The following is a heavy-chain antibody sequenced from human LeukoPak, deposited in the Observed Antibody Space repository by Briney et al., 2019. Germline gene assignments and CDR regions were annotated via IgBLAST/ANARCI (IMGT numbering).Heavy chain of an antibody. CDR2: INPNSGGT. J-gene: IGHJ6*04. Sequence: ASVKVSCKASGYTFTSYDINWVRQATGQGLEWMGWINPNSGGTNYAQKFQGRVTMTRDTSISTAYMELSRLRSDDTAVYYCARFRGSSYGDVWGKGTTVTVSS. D-gene: IGHD6-13*01. V-gene: IGHV1-2*02. CDR3: ARFRGSSYGDV. CDR1: GYTFTSYD.